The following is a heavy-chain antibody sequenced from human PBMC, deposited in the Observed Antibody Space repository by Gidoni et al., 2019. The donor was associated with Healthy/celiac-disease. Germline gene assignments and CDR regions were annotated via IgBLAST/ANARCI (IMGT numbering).Heavy chain of an antibody. CDR3: ARGPVGDYWFDP. Sequence: QVQLQQWGAGLLKPLETLSLTYAVYGGSFSGYYWSWIRQPPGKGLEWIGEINHSGSTNYNPSLKSRVTISVDTSKNQFSLKLSSVTAADTAVYYCARGPVGDYWFDPWGQGTLVTVSS. CDR2: INHSGST. D-gene: IGHD2-21*02. CDR1: GGSFSGYY. V-gene: IGHV4-34*01. J-gene: IGHJ5*02.